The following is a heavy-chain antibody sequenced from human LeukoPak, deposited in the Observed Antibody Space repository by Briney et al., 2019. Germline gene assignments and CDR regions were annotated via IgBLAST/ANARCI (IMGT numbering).Heavy chain of an antibody. J-gene: IGHJ4*02. CDR2: IKQDGSEK. CDR3: ARARNGPHYFDN. Sequence: PEGSLRLSCAASGFTFSRYWMSWVRQAPGKGLEWVANIKQDGSEKYYVDSVKGRFTIPRDNGKDSLYLQINNLRADDTAVYYCARARNGPHYFDNWGQGTLVTGCS. V-gene: IGHV3-7*01. D-gene: IGHD1-14*01. CDR1: GFTFSRYW.